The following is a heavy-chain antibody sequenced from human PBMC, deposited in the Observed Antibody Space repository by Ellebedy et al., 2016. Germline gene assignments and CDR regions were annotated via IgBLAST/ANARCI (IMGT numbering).Heavy chain of an antibody. CDR2: IYSGGDT. CDR3: AKDLSGSYFSYYHYGMDV. Sequence: GESLKISXAASGFTVGNNYMSWVRQAPGKGLEWVSLIYSGGDTSYADSVKGRFTISRDNSKNTLYLQMNSLRAEDTAIYYCAKDLSGSYFSYYHYGMDVWGQGTTVTVSS. V-gene: IGHV3-53*01. J-gene: IGHJ6*02. D-gene: IGHD3-10*01. CDR1: GFTVGNNY.